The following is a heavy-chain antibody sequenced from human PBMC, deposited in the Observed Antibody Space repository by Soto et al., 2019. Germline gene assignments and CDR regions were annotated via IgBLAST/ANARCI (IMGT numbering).Heavy chain of an antibody. J-gene: IGHJ4*02. CDR2: VYFVGNS. Sequence: QVQLQESGPGLLKPSETLSLTCTVSGDSISSASYFWGWIRQPPGKGLEWIGSVYFVGNSYYNPSRKSRVSIAVDASKNQFSLRLSSMTAADTGVYYCVRFYGDYDNGVKRRYFDFWGQGTLVTVSS. V-gene: IGHV4-39*01. CDR3: VRFYGDYDNGVKRRYFDF. D-gene: IGHD4-17*01. CDR1: GDSISSASYF.